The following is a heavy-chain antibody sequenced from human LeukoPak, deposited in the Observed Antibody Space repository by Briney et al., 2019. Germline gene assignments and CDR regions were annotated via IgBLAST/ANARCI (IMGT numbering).Heavy chain of an antibody. CDR2: IYYSGST. CDR3: ARQTSTVTMYYFGY. D-gene: IGHD4-17*01. CDR1: GGSISNSNYY. J-gene: IGHJ4*02. V-gene: IGHV4-39*01. Sequence: SETLSLTCTVSGGSISNSNYYWGWIRQPPGKGLEWIGSIYYSGSTYYNPSLKSRVTISVDTSKNQFSLKLSSVTAADTAVYYCARQTSTVTMYYFGYWGQGTLVTVSS.